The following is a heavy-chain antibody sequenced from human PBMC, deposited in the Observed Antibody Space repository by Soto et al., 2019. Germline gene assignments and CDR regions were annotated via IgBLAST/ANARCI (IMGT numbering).Heavy chain of an antibody. CDR3: ARGRMITFGGVIVIY. CDR2: MNPNSGNT. CDR1: GYTFTSYD. D-gene: IGHD3-16*02. V-gene: IGHV1-8*02. J-gene: IGHJ4*02. Sequence: ASVKVSCKASGYTFTSYDINWVRQATGQGLEWMGWMNPNSGNTGYAQKFQGRVTMTRNTSISTAYMELSSLRSEDMAVYYCARGRMITFGGVIVIYWGQGTLVTVSS.